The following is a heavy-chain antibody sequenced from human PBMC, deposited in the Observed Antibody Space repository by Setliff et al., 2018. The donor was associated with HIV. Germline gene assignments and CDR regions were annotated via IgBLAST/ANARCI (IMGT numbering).Heavy chain of an antibody. CDR1: GGTFSRNA. D-gene: IGHD5-12*01. V-gene: IGHV1-69*06. CDR2: IIPIFGTA. J-gene: IGHJ4*02. Sequence: SVKVSCKASGGTFSRNAISWVRQAPGQGLEWMGRIIPIFGTANYAQKFQGRVTITADKSTSTAYMELISLRSEDTAVYYCARDPTITMNTPGYFDYWGKGTLVTVSS. CDR3: ARDPTITMNTPGYFDY.